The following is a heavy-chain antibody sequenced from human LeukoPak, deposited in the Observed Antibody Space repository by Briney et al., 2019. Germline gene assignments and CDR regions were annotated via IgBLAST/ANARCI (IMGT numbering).Heavy chain of an antibody. Sequence: GGSLRLSCAASGFTFSSYWMSWVRQAPGKGLEWVANIKQDGSEKYYVDSVKGRFTISRDNAKNSLDLQMNSLRAEDTAVYYCARYCSGGSLYNWFDPWGQGTLVTVSS. CDR2: IKQDGSEK. D-gene: IGHD2-15*01. J-gene: IGHJ5*02. CDR3: ARYCSGGSLYNWFDP. CDR1: GFTFSSYW. V-gene: IGHV3-7*01.